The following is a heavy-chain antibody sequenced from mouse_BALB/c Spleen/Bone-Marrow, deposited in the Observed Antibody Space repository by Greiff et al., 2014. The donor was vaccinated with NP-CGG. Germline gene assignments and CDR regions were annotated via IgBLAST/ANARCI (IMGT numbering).Heavy chain of an antibody. D-gene: IGHD1-1*01. Sequence: EVKLEESGGGLVQPGGSLKLSCAASGFTFGSYIMSWVRQTPEKRLEWVAYISNGGGSIYYPDTVKGRFTISRDNDKNTLYLQMSSLKSEDTAMYYCASHYYDSSPFAYWGQGTLVTVSA. V-gene: IGHV5-12-2*01. J-gene: IGHJ3*01. CDR3: ASHYYDSSPFAY. CDR2: ISNGGGSI. CDR1: GFTFGSYI.